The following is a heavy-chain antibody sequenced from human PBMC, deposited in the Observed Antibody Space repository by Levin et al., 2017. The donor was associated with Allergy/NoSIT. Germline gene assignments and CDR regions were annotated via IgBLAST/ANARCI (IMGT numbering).Heavy chain of an antibody. Sequence: SQTLSLTCTVSGGSISSYYWSWIRPPPGKGLEWIGYIYYSGSTNYNPSLKSRVTISVDTSKNQFSLKLSSVTAADTAVYYCARDRDGYNDYWGQGTLVTVSS. V-gene: IGHV4-59*01. CDR3: ARDRDGYNDY. D-gene: IGHD5-24*01. J-gene: IGHJ4*02. CDR2: IYYSGST. CDR1: GGSISSYY.